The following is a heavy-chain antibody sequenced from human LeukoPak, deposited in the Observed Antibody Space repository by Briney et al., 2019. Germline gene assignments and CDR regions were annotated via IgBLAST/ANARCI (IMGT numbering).Heavy chain of an antibody. D-gene: IGHD3-3*01. J-gene: IGHJ4*02. CDR2: INPSGGST. CDR1: GYTFTGYY. Sequence: GASVKVSCKASGYTFTGYYIHWVRQAPGQGLEWMGIINPSGGSTSYAQKFQGRVTMTRDTSTSTVYMELSSLRSEDTAVYYCARDSHDLLDYWGQGTLVTVSS. V-gene: IGHV1-46*01. CDR3: ARDSHDLLDY.